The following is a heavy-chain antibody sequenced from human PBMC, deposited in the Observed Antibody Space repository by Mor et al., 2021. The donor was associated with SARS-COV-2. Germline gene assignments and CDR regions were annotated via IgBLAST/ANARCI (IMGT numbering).Heavy chain of an antibody. J-gene: IGHJ6*03. D-gene: IGHD3-22*01. Sequence: WVAVIWFDGSHKNFADSVKGRFTISRDNSKNTLYLQMNSLRAEDTAVYYCARMAYYDSSGLTDYYYYMDVWGKGTTVTV. V-gene: IGHV3-33*01. CDR3: ARMAYYDSSGLTDYYYYMDV. CDR2: IWFDGSHK.